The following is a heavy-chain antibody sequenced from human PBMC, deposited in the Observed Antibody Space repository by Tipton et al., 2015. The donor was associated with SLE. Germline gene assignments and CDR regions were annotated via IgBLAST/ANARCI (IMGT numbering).Heavy chain of an antibody. CDR1: GGSISSHY. V-gene: IGHV4-34*01. D-gene: IGHD2-2*01. CDR3: ARGRVVVVPAAPLDY. CDR2: INHSGST. Sequence: LSLTCTVSGGSISSHYWSWIRQPPGKGLEWIGEINHSGSTNYNPSLKSRVTISVDTSKNQFSLKLSSVTAADTAVYYCARGRVVVVPAAPLDYWGQGTLVTVSS. J-gene: IGHJ4*02.